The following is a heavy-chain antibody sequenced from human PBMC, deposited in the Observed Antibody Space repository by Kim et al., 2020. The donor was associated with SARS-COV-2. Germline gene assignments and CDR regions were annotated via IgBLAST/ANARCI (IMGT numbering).Heavy chain of an antibody. J-gene: IGHJ6*02. Sequence: ASVKVSCKASGYTFTSYDINWVRQATGQGLEWMGWMNPNSGNTGYAQKFQGRVTMTRNTSISTAYMELSSLRSEDTAVYYCARGGGGGSSWYGHYYYYGMDVWGQGTTVTVSS. D-gene: IGHD6-13*01. CDR2: MNPNSGNT. V-gene: IGHV1-8*01. CDR3: ARGGGGGSSWYGHYYYYGMDV. CDR1: GYTFTSYD.